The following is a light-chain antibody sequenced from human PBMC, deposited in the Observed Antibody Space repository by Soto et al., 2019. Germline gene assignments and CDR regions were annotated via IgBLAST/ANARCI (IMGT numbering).Light chain of an antibody. Sequence: DIQMTQSPSTLSASVGDRVTITCRASQSVSSWLAWYQQKPGKAPNLLIYTASSLESGVPSRFSGSGSGTEFTLTISILQPDDFANYYCQQYNSAWTFGQGTTVEIK. V-gene: IGKV1-5*03. CDR1: QSVSSW. J-gene: IGKJ1*01. CDR2: TAS. CDR3: QQYNSAWT.